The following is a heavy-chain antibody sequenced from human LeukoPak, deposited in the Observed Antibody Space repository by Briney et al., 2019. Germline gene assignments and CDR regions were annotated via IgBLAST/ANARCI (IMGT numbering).Heavy chain of an antibody. Sequence: SETLSLTCTVSGGSISSYFWSWIRQPPGKGLEWIGYIYYSGTTNYNPSLKSRVTMSVDTSKNQFSLKLSSVTAADTAVYYCASRDAPPGYYYYMDVWGIGTTVTVSS. J-gene: IGHJ6*03. D-gene: IGHD2-2*01. V-gene: IGHV4-59*12. CDR3: ASRDAPPGYYYYMDV. CDR2: IYYSGTT. CDR1: GGSISSYF.